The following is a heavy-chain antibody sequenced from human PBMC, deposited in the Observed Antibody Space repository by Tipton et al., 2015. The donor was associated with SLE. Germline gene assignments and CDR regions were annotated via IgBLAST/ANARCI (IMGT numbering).Heavy chain of an antibody. Sequence: LRLSCTVSGGSISVSNYYWGWIRQPPGTGLEWIGSFFYSGTTYYNPSLKSRVTMSVDTSKNHFSLRLTSVTAADTAVYYCARLLNWNRIEYWGQGTLVTVSS. J-gene: IGHJ4*02. CDR3: ARLLNWNRIEY. D-gene: IGHD1-20*01. V-gene: IGHV4-39*02. CDR2: FFYSGTT. CDR1: GGSISVSNYY.